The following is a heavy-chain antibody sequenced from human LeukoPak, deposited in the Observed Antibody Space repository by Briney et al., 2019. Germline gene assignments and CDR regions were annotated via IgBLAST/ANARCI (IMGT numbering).Heavy chain of an antibody. Sequence: GGSLRLSCAASGFTFSSYGMSWVRQAPGKGLEWVSAISGSGGSTYYADSVKGRFTISRDNSKNTLYLQMNSLRAEDTAVYYCAKTRPMVRGVPLDYWGQGTLVTVSS. D-gene: IGHD3-10*01. CDR3: AKTRPMVRGVPLDY. CDR1: GFTFSSYG. V-gene: IGHV3-23*01. CDR2: ISGSGGST. J-gene: IGHJ4*02.